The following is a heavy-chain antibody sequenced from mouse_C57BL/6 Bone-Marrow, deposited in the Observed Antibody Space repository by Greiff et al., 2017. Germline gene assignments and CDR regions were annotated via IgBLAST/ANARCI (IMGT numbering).Heavy chain of an antibody. V-gene: IGHV1-59*01. CDR2: IDPSDSYT. Sequence: VQLQQPGAELVRPGTSVKLSCKASGYTFTSYWMHWVKQRPGQGLEWIGVIDPSDSYTNYNQKFKGKATLTVDTSSSTAYMQLSSLTSEDSAVYYCAREGYYFDYWGQGTTLTVSS. CDR1: GYTFTSYW. CDR3: AREGYYFDY. J-gene: IGHJ2*01.